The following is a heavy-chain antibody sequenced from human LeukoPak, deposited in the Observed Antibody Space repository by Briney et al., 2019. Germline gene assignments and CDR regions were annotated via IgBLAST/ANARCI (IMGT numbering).Heavy chain of an antibody. CDR2: ISGSGGST. J-gene: IGHJ4*02. CDR3: AKSSWGYCSSTPYY. CDR1: GFTFSSYA. D-gene: IGHD2-2*01. Sequence: GGSLRLSCAASGFTFSSYAMSWVRQAPGKGLEWVSAISGSGGSTYYADSVKGRFTISRDNSKNTLYLQMNSLRAEDTAVYYCAKSSWGYCSSTPYYWGQGTLVTVSS. V-gene: IGHV3-23*01.